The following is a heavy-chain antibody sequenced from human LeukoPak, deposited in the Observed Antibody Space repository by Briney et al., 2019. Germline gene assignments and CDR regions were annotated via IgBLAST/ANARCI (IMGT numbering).Heavy chain of an antibody. CDR2: IYTSGST. V-gene: IGHV4-4*07. CDR1: GGSFSGYY. CDR3: ARDAPGRAFDY. Sequence: KPSETLSLTCAVYGGSFSGYYWSWIRQPAGKGLEWIGRIYTSGSTNYNPSLKSRVTMSVDTSKNQFSLKLSSVTAADTAVYYCARDAPGRAFDYWGQGTLVTVSS. J-gene: IGHJ4*02.